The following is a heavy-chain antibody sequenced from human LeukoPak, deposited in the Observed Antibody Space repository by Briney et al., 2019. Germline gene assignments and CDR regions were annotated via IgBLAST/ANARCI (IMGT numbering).Heavy chain of an antibody. CDR3: ARDTCSGGSCYFDY. V-gene: IGHV3-7*01. D-gene: IGHD2-15*01. J-gene: IGHJ4*02. Sequence: GGSLRLSCAASGFTFSSYWMSWVRQGPGKGLEWVANIKQDGSEKYYVDSVKGRFTISRDNAKNSLYLQMNSLRAEDTAVYYCARDTCSGGSCYFDYWGQGTLVTVSS. CDR2: IKQDGSEK. CDR1: GFTFSSYW.